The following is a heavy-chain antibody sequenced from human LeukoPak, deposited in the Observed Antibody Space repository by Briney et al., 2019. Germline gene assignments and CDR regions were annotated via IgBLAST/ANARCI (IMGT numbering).Heavy chain of an antibody. CDR1: GGSFSGYY. V-gene: IGHV4-34*01. D-gene: IGHD2-15*01. CDR2: INHSGST. J-gene: IGHJ4*02. Sequence: SETLSLTCAVYGGSFSGYYWSWIRQPPGKGLEWIGEINHSGSTNYNPSLKSRVTISVDTSKNQFSLKLSSVTAADTAVYHCAAFIATKLDNWGQGILVTVSS. CDR3: AAFIATKLDN.